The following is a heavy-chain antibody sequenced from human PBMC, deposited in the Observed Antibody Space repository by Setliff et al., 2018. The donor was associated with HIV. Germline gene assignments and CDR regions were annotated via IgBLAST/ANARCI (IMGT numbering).Heavy chain of an antibody. D-gene: IGHD2-15*01. CDR2: IFTSGSA. Sequence: LSLTCTVSGDSISSGRYYWNWIRQPAGKGLDWIGHIFTSGSAFSSGTANYSPSLKSRVTISVDISKNQFSLKLTSATAADTAMYFCARDSPADGGNPGRFQRWGQGTLVTVSS. V-gene: IGHV4-61*09. CDR3: ARDSPADGGNPGRFQR. CDR1: GDSISSGRYY. J-gene: IGHJ1*01.